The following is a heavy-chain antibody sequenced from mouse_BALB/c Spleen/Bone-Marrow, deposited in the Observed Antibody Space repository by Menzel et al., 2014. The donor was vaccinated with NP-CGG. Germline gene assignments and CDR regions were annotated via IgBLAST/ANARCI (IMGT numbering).Heavy chain of an antibody. Sequence: VQLQQSGAELVRPGTSVKVSCKASGYAFTNYLIEWVKQRPGQGLEWIGVINPGSGGTNYNEKFKGKATLTADKSSSTAYMQLSSLTSDDSAVYFCARSGYGNYLYAMDYWGQGTSVTVSS. CDR2: INPGSGGT. J-gene: IGHJ4*01. V-gene: IGHV1-54*01. CDR3: ARSGYGNYLYAMDY. D-gene: IGHD2-10*02. CDR1: GYAFTNYL.